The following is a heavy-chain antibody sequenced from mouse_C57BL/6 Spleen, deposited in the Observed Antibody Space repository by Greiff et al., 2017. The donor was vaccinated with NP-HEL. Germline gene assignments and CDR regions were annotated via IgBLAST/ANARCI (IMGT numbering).Heavy chain of an antibody. CDR2: INPYNGGT. J-gene: IGHJ2*01. V-gene: IGHV1-19*01. CDR1: GYTFTDYY. Sequence: EVQLQQSGPVLVKPGASVKMSCKASGYTFTDYYMNWVKQSHGKSLEWIGVINPYNGGTSYNQKFKGKATLTVDKSSSTAYMELNSLTSEDSAVYYCARGGYYYGSSFFDYWGQGTTLTVSS. D-gene: IGHD1-1*01. CDR3: ARGGYYYGSSFFDY.